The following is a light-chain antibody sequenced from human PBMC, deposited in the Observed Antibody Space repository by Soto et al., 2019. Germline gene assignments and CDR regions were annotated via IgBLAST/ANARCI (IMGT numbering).Light chain of an antibody. V-gene: IGKV1-8*01. Sequence: AIRMPQSPSSLSASTGARVTITCRASQGISSYLAWYQQKPGKAPKLLIYAASTLQSGVPSRFSGSGSGTDFTLTISCLQSEDFATYYCQQYYSYPLTFGQGTRLEIK. CDR3: QQYYSYPLT. CDR2: AAS. CDR1: QGISSY. J-gene: IGKJ5*01.